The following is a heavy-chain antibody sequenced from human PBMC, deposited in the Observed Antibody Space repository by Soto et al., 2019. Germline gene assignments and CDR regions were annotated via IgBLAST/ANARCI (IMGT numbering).Heavy chain of an antibody. J-gene: IGHJ4*02. D-gene: IGHD4-17*01. V-gene: IGHV1-24*01. CDR2: FDPEDGET. Sequence: GASVKVSCKVSGYTLTELSMHWVRQAPGKGLEWMGGFDPEDGETIYAQKFQGRVTMTEDTSTDTAYMGLSSLRSEDTAVYYCATWDSFGDYVPGDYWGQGTLVTVSS. CDR3: ATWDSFGDYVPGDY. CDR1: GYTLTELS.